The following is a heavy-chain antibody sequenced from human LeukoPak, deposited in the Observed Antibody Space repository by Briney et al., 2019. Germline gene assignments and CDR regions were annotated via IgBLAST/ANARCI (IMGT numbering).Heavy chain of an antibody. J-gene: IGHJ3*02. CDR2: ISAYNGNT. V-gene: IGHV1-18*01. D-gene: IGHD3-22*01. Sequence: ASVKVSCKASGYTFTSYGISWVRQAPGQGLGWMGWISAYNGNTNYAQKLQGRVTMTTHTSTSTAYMELRSLRSDDTAVYYCARMGNYYDSSGSYDAFDIWGQGTMVTVSS. CDR3: ARMGNYYDSSGSYDAFDI. CDR1: GYTFTSYG.